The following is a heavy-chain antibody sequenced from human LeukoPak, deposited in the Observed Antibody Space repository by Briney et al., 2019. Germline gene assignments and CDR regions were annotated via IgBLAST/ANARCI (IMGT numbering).Heavy chain of an antibody. CDR2: IYYSGST. D-gene: IGHD3-3*01. CDR3: AAVYYDFWSGYYPY. Sequence: SETLSLTCTVSGGSISSYYWSWIRQPPGKGLEWIGYIYYSGSTNYNPSLKSRVTISVDTSKDQFSLKLSSVTAADTAVYYCAAVYYDFWSGYYPYWGQGTLVTVSS. V-gene: IGHV4-59*12. CDR1: GGSISSYY. J-gene: IGHJ4*02.